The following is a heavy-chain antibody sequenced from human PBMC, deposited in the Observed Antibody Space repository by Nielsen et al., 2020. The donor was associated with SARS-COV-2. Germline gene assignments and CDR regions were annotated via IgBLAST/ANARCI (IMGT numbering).Heavy chain of an antibody. Sequence: SETLSLTCTVFGGSIGSYYWSWIRQPPGKGLEWIGHIFNTGSTSYNPSLKSRVTISVDTSKNQFSLKLSSVTAADTAVYSCARQLLDITVAGLFDPWGPGTLVTVSS. CDR3: ARQLLDITVAGLFDP. CDR1: GGSIGSYY. D-gene: IGHD6-13*01. J-gene: IGHJ5*02. CDR2: IFNTGST. V-gene: IGHV4-59*08.